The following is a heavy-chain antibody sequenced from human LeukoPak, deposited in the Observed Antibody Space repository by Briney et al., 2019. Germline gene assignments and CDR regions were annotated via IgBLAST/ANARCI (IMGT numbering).Heavy chain of an antibody. D-gene: IGHD1-26*01. CDR2: IYYSGST. Sequence: SETLSLTCTVSGGSISSYYWSWIRQPPGKGLEWIGYIYYSGSTNYNPSLKSRVTISVDTSKNQFSLKLSSVTAADTAVYYCARDSGSYYGSAYFDLWGRGTLVTVSS. CDR1: GGSISSYY. CDR3: ARDSGSYYGSAYFDL. V-gene: IGHV4-59*01. J-gene: IGHJ2*01.